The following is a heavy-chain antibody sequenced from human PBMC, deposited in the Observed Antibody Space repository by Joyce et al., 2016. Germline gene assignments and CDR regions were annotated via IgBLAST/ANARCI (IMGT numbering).Heavy chain of an antibody. CDR1: GDSFSDTSYY. D-gene: IGHD3-10*01. J-gene: IGHJ6*02. V-gene: IGHV4-61*01. CDR2: IENSETA. Sequence: HLQESGPGLVKPSETLSLTCTISGDSFSDTSYYWTWIRQPPGKGLEWLGFIENSETAHYNPSLGGRLSISAGAAKKQFSLRLTSVTSADTAVYYCATSLPSRVGGFQFFGMDVWGQGTTVIVS. CDR3: ATSLPSRVGGFQFFGMDV.